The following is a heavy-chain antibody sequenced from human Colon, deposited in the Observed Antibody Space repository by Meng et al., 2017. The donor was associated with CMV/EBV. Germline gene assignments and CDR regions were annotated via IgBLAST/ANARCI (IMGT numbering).Heavy chain of an antibody. CDR2: IYPSGFP. CDR3: ARAQYTYGYWIFDY. V-gene: IGHV4-4*07. J-gene: IGHJ4*02. Sequence: VPLQGPAPGLVKPSAILSVTCSVAGCSIRCYYWSWISQPAGKGLEWIVPIYPSGFPKYKPSLESRVTMSADTSKNQISLKLTSVTAADTAVYYCARAQYTYGYWIFDYWGQGTLVTV. D-gene: IGHD5-18*01. CDR1: GCSIRCYY.